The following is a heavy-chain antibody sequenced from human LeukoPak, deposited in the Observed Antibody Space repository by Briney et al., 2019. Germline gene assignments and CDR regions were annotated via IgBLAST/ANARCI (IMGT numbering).Heavy chain of an antibody. CDR2: TFYRSKWSS. Sequence: SQTLSLTCAISGDSVSGKSVAWNWIRQSPSRGLEWLGGTFYRSKWSSEYATSMKGRITINPDTSKNQFSLQLISVTPEDTAVYYCARGDGPIHGRYYFDYWGQGTLITVSS. CDR1: GDSVSGKSVA. J-gene: IGHJ4*02. D-gene: IGHD3-10*01. CDR3: ARGDGPIHGRYYFDY. V-gene: IGHV6-1*01.